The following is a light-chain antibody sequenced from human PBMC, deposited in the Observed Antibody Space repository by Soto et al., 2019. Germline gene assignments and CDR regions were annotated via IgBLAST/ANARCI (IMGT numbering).Light chain of an antibody. J-gene: IGKJ1*01. CDR2: GAS. V-gene: IGKV3-20*01. Sequence: EIGLTESPGTLSVSPGGGAILCYMASQSVSKNYLAWYQQKPGQAPXXLIYGASNRATGIPDRFSGSGSGTDFTLTISRMEPEDFAVYYCQQYGSSGTFGQGTKVDIK. CDR1: QSVSKNY. CDR3: QQYGSSGT.